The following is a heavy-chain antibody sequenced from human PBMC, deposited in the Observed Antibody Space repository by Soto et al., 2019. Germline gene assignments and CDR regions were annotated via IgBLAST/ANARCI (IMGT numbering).Heavy chain of an antibody. V-gene: IGHV3-23*01. J-gene: IGHJ4*02. Sequence: GESLKISCAASGFTFSSYAMSWVRQAPGKGLEWVSAISGGGGSTYYADSVKGRFTISRENSKNTLYLQMNSLRAEDTAVYYCAKGGSAAGLYYGSHPHFDYWGQGTLVTVSS. CDR3: AKGGSAAGLYYGSHPHFDY. CDR2: ISGGGGST. D-gene: IGHD3-10*01. CDR1: GFTFSSYA.